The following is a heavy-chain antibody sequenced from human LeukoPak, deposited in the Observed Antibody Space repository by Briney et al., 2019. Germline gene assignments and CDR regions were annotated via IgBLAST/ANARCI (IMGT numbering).Heavy chain of an antibody. D-gene: IGHD3-22*01. Sequence: GGSLRLSCAASGFTFSSYAMSWVRQAPGKGLEWVSTISGSGGSTYYAESVKGRFTISRDNSKNTLYLQMNSLRAEDTAVYYCAKDPRDDSSGYYYFGYFDYWGQGTLVTVSP. CDR1: GFTFSSYA. J-gene: IGHJ4*02. V-gene: IGHV3-23*01. CDR2: ISGSGGST. CDR3: AKDPRDDSSGYYYFGYFDY.